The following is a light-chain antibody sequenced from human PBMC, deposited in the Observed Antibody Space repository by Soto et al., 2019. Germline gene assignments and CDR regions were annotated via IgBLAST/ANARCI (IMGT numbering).Light chain of an antibody. Sequence: SVLTQPPAVSGAPGQRVTIPCTGSSSNLGSFYDVHWYQQLPGTVPKLLIYGDNNRPSGVPDRFAGSKSGTSASLAITGLQPEDEADYYCQSYDNSLSHVVFGGGTKLTVL. V-gene: IGLV1-40*01. CDR3: QSYDNSLSHVV. CDR2: GDN. CDR1: SSNLGSFYD. J-gene: IGLJ2*01.